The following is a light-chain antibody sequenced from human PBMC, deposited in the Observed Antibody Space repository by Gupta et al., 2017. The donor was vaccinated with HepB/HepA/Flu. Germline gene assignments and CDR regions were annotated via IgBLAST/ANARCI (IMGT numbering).Light chain of an antibody. Sequence: SVLPQPPSASGTPGQRVTISCSGSSSNIGSNTVNWYQQLPGTAPKLLIYSNNQRPSGGTDRCAGSKSGTSASMAISGLQSEEEAEYYCDEWEDRLNGDNYVFGTGTKVTVL. V-gene: IGLV1-44*01. CDR1: SSNIGSNT. CDR2: SNN. J-gene: IGLJ1*01. CDR3: DEWEDRLNGDNYV.